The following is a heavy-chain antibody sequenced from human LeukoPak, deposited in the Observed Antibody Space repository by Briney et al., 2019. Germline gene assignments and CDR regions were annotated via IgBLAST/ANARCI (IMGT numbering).Heavy chain of an antibody. V-gene: IGHV4-34*01. CDR2: INHSGST. J-gene: IGHJ3*02. Sequence: SETLSLTCAVYGGSFSGYYWSWIRQPPGKGLEWIGEINHSGSTNYNPSLKTRVTISVDTSKNQFSLKLSSVTAADTAVYYCARTNQISETAFDIWGQGTMVIVSS. CDR1: GGSFSGYY. D-gene: IGHD1-14*01. CDR3: ARTNQISETAFDI.